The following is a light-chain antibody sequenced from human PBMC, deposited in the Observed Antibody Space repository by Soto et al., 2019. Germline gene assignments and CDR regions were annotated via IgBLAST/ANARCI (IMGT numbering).Light chain of an antibody. J-gene: IGKJ4*01. Sequence: EIVMTQSPATLSVSPGEGATLSCRGGQSVSSNVAWYQQKPGQPPRLLIYRASTRATGIPARFSGSGSGTEFTLTISSLQSEDFAVYYCQQYNSWPLAFGGGTKVEIK. V-gene: IGKV3-15*01. CDR2: RAS. CDR3: QQYNSWPLA. CDR1: QSVSSN.